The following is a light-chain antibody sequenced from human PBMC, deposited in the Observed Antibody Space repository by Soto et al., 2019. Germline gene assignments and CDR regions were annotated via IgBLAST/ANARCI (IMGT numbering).Light chain of an antibody. Sequence: AIQMTQSPSSLSASVGDRVTITCRASQGIRDDLGWYQQQPGKAPKFLIYASSILQSGVPSRFSVSGSGTDFTLTISSLQPEDFGTYYCLQDYNYPYTFGQGTKLEIK. CDR3: LQDYNYPYT. J-gene: IGKJ2*01. V-gene: IGKV1-6*01. CDR1: QGIRDD. CDR2: ASS.